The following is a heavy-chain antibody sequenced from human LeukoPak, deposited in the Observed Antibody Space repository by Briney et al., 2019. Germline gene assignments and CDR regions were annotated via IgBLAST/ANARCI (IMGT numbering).Heavy chain of an antibody. CDR1: GFTFSSYA. D-gene: IGHD3-22*01. CDR2: ISGSGGST. Sequence: GGSLRLPCAASGFTFSSYAMSWVRQAPGKGLEWVSAISGSGGSTYYADSVKGRFTISRDNSKNTLYLQMNRLRAEDTVVYYCAKDRIYYYDSSGYYGYYFDYWGQGTLVTVPS. V-gene: IGHV3-23*01. J-gene: IGHJ4*02. CDR3: AKDRIYYYDSSGYYGYYFDY.